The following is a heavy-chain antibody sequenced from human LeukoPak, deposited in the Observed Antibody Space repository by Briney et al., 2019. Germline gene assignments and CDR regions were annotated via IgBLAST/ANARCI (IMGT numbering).Heavy chain of an antibody. Sequence: PGTSLRLSCATSGFMFSDSAFHWVRQAPGRGLQWVALISRDGSYILYADSVKGRFTISRDNSKNTLYLQMNSLRIDDTAVYYCSRSMHVWGQGTTVTVSS. V-gene: IGHV3-30*03. J-gene: IGHJ6*02. D-gene: IGHD3-16*01. CDR2: ISRDGSYI. CDR1: GFMFSDSA. CDR3: SRSMHV.